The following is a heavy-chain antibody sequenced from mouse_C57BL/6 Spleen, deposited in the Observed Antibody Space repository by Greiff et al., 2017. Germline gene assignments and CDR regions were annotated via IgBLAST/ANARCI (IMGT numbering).Heavy chain of an antibody. Sequence: VQLQQPGAELVMPGASVKLSCKASGYTFTSYWMHWVKQRPGQGLEWIGEIDPSDSYTNYNQKFKGKSTLTVDKSSSTAYMQLSSLTSEDSAVYYCARLGPYYGSSYDYWGQGTTLTVSS. CDR1: GYTFTSYW. CDR2: IDPSDSYT. J-gene: IGHJ2*01. CDR3: ARLGPYYGSSYDY. V-gene: IGHV1-69*01. D-gene: IGHD1-1*01.